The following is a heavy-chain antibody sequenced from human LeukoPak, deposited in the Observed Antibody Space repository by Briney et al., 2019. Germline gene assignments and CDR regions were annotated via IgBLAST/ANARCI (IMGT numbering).Heavy chain of an antibody. J-gene: IGHJ4*02. CDR1: GGSTTNYY. CDR2: VFQSGDT. D-gene: IGHD5-12*01. Sequence: SETLTLTRTVSGGSTTNYYWSWIRQPPGKGLEWIAYVFQSGDTRYNPSLKSRLTISLDTSKDRFSLTLISMTAADTALYYCARHPLRGGFDTWGQGVLVTVSS. V-gene: IGHV4-59*08. CDR3: ARHPLRGGFDT.